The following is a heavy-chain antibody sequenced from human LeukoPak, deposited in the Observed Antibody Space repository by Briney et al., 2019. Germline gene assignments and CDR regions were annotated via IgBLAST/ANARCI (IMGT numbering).Heavy chain of an antibody. CDR1: GFTLSTYA. D-gene: IGHD4-17*01. J-gene: IGHJ3*01. V-gene: IGHV3-23*01. CDR3: GRDANGDYVGALGF. CDR2: IRGSGDNT. Sequence: PGGSLRLSCAASGFTLSTYAMTWVRQAPGKGLEWVSSIRGSGDNTDYADSVRGRFTISRDNSKNTLHLHMNSLSAENTAVYFGGRDANGDYVGALGFWGQGTLVTVSS.